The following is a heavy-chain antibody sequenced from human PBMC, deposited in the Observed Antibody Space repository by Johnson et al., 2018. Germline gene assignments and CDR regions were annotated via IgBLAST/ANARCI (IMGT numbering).Heavy chain of an antibody. CDR3: ARTEMGSGGSDYYGMDV. J-gene: IGHJ6*02. CDR2: IIPIFGTA. D-gene: IGHD6-19*01. V-gene: IGHV1-69*01. Sequence: QVQLVQSGAEVKKPGSSVKVSCKASGGTFSSYAISWVRQAPGQGLEWMGGIIPIFGTANYAQKFQGRVTITADESTSTAYMELSSLRSEDTAVYYCARTEMGSGGSDYYGMDVWGQGTTVTGSS. CDR1: GGTFSSYA.